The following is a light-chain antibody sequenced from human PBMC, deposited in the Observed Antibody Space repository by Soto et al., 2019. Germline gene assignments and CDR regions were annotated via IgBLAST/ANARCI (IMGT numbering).Light chain of an antibody. Sequence: IVLTQSPDTLSLSPGETATLSCRASQSISDYLAWYQQKPGQAPRLLIYDASNRATGIPGRFSGRGSGTDFSLTISSLEAEDFAVYYCQQFASSPRTFGRGTTVEIK. V-gene: IGKV3-11*01. CDR1: QSISDY. J-gene: IGKJ1*01. CDR2: DAS. CDR3: QQFASSPRT.